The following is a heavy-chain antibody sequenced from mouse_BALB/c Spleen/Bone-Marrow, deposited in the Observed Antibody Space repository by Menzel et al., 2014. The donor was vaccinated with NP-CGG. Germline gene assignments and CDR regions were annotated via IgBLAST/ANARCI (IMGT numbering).Heavy chain of an antibody. V-gene: IGHV5-17*02. Sequence: EVKLMESGGGLVQPGGSRKLSCAASGFTFSSFAMHWVRQAPEKGLEWVAYISSGSSTIYYADTVMGRFTISRDNPKNTLFLQMTSLRSEDTAMYYCARSGSSSGYIDYWGQGTTLTVSS. CDR1: GFTFSSFA. J-gene: IGHJ2*01. CDR2: ISSGSSTI. CDR3: ARSGSSSGYIDY. D-gene: IGHD1-1*01.